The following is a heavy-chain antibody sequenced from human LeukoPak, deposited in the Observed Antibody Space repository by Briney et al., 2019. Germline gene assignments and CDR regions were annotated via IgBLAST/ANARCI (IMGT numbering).Heavy chain of an antibody. CDR2: IKSKTDGGTT. D-gene: IGHD3-16*02. J-gene: IGHJ1*01. Sequence: PGGSLRLSCAASGFTLSSYEMNWVRQAPGKGLEWVGRIKSKTDGGTTDYAAPVKGRFTVSRDDSKNTLYLQMNSLKIEDAAVYYCATWALRIVAWGQGTLVTVSS. CDR3: ATWALRIVA. CDR1: GFTLSSYE. V-gene: IGHV3-15*01.